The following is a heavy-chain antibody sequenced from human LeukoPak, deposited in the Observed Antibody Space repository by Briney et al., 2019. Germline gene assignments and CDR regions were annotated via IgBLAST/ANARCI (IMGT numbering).Heavy chain of an antibody. CDR2: IYPGDSDT. CDR1: GSCFASYW. D-gene: IGHD5-12*01. V-gene: IGHV5-51*01. J-gene: IGHJ5*02. CDR3: ARQEWLKGGGWFDP. Sequence: GAPLQISGRGAGSCFASYWIGGVGEMPGKGLEWMGIIYPGDSDTRYSPSFQGQVTISADKSISTAYLQWSSLKASDTAMYYCARQEWLKGGGWFDPWGQGTLVTVSS.